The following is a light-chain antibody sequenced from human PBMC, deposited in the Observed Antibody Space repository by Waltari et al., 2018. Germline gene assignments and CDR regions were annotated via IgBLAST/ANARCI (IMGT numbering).Light chain of an antibody. CDR3: QQYYSTIT. CDR2: WAS. CDR1: QSVLYNANNKND. J-gene: IGKJ5*01. Sequence: DIVMTQSPDSLAVSLGERDTINCKSSQSVLYNANNKNDLAWYQQKPGQPPQPLIYWASTRESGVPDRFSGSGSGTDFTLTISSLQAEDVAVYYCQQYYSTITFGQGTRLEIK. V-gene: IGKV4-1*01.